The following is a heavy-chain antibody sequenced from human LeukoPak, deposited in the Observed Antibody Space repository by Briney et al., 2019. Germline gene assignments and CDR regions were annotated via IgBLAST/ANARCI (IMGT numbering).Heavy chain of an antibody. Sequence: GGSLRLSCAASGFTFSSYDMHWVRQATGKGLEWVSAIGTAGDTYYPGSVKGRFTISRENAKNSLYLQMNSLRAGDTAVYYCARGVGATIHDAFDIWGQGTMVTVSS. J-gene: IGHJ3*02. CDR1: GFTFSSYD. CDR2: IGTAGDT. CDR3: ARGVGATIHDAFDI. D-gene: IGHD1-26*01. V-gene: IGHV3-13*01.